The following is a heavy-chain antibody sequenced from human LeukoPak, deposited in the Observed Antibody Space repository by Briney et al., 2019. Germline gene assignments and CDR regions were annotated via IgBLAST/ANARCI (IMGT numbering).Heavy chain of an antibody. V-gene: IGHV1-46*01. Sequence: AASVTVSCKASGYTFTSYYMHWVRQAPGQGLEWMGIINPSGGSTSYAQKFQGRVTMTRDTSTSTVYMELSSLRSEDTAVYYCLIAKSGSSSSGTPYYLDYWGQGTLVTVSS. CDR1: GYTFTSYY. CDR2: INPSGGST. D-gene: IGHD6-6*01. J-gene: IGHJ4*02. CDR3: LIAKSGSSSSGTPYYLDY.